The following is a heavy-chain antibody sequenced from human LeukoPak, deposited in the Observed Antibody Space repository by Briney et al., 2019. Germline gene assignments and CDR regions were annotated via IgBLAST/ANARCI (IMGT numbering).Heavy chain of an antibody. V-gene: IGHV3-66*01. J-gene: IGHJ4*02. CDR1: GFTVSSNY. D-gene: IGHD3-22*01. CDR2: IYSGGST. Sequence: GGSLRLSCAASGFTVSSNYMSWVRQAPGKGLEWVSVIYSGGSTYYADSVKGRFTISRDNSKNTLYLQMNSLRAEDTAVYYCAKDPYGLVVIPHFDYWGQGTLVTVSS. CDR3: AKDPYGLVVIPHFDY.